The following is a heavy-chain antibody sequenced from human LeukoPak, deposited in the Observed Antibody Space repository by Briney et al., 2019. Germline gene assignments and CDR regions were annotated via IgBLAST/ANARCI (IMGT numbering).Heavy chain of an antibody. CDR1: GYTFTGYY. CDR3: ARAIGSSSWADAFDI. Sequence: GASVKVSCKASGYTFTGYYMHWVRQAPGQGLEWMGWISAYNGNTNYAQKLQGRVTMTTDTSTSTAYMELRSLRSDDTAVYYCARAIGSSSWADAFDIWGQGTMVTVSS. D-gene: IGHD6-13*01. V-gene: IGHV1-18*04. J-gene: IGHJ3*02. CDR2: ISAYNGNT.